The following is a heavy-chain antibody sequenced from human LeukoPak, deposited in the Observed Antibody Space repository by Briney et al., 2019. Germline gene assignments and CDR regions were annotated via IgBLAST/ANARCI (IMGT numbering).Heavy chain of an antibody. CDR3: ARGGRTREWLSFY. CDR1: GYTFTSYD. Sequence: ASVKVSCKASGYTFTSYDINWVRQATGQGLEWMGWMNPNSGNTGYAQKFQGRVTMTRNTSISTAYMELSSLRSEDTAVYYCARGGRTREWLSFYWLEAALLSVSS. D-gene: IGHD3-3*01. J-gene: IGHJ4*02. V-gene: IGHV1-8*01. CDR2: MNPNSGNT.